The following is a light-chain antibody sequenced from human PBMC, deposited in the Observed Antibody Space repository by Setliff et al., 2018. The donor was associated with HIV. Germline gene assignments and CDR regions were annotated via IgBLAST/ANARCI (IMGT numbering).Light chain of an antibody. CDR1: NIGSKS. CDR3: QVWDSRSDHHV. Sequence: SYELTQPPSVSVAPGKTARITCGGNNIGSKSVHWYQQKPGQAPVLVVYDDNDRPSGIPERFSGSNSGNTATLTISRVEAGDEADYYCQVWDSRSDHHVFGTGTKV. V-gene: IGLV3-21*03. J-gene: IGLJ1*01. CDR2: DDN.